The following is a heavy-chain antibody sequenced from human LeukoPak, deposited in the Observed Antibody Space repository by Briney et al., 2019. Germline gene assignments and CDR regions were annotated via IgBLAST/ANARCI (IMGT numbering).Heavy chain of an antibody. CDR1: GGSISSYY. Sequence: SETLSLTCTVSGGSISSYYWSWIRQPPGKGLEWIGSIYYSGSTYYNPSLKSRVTISVDTSKNQFSLKLSSVTAADTAVYYCARYYGTVDYWGQGTLVTVSS. CDR3: ARYYGTVDY. D-gene: IGHD2/OR15-2a*01. V-gene: IGHV4-59*05. J-gene: IGHJ4*02. CDR2: IYYSGST.